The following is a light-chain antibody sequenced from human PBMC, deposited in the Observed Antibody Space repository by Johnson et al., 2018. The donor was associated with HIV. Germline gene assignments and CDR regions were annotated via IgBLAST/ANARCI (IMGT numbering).Light chain of an antibody. CDR3: GTWDNSLNPAYV. V-gene: IGLV1-51*02. CDR2: ENN. J-gene: IGLJ1*01. CDR1: SSNIGNKY. Sequence: QSVLTQPSSVSAAPGQKVTISCSGSSSNIGNKYVSWYQQLPGTAPKLLIYENNKRPSGIPDRFSGSKSGTSATLGITGLQTGDEADYYCGTWDNSLNPAYVFGTGTKVTVL.